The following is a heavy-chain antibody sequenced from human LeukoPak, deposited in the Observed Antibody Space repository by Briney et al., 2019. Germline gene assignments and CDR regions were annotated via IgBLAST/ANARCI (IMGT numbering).Heavy chain of an antibody. V-gene: IGHV3-30*04. CDR1: GFTFSNYM. D-gene: IGHD6-19*01. J-gene: IGHJ4*02. Sequence: GGSLRLSCAASGFTFSNYMMHWVRQAPGKGLDWVAVILENGSNQYYADSVKGRFTISRDNAKNSLYLQMNSLRAEDTAVYYCARRGAVAGTFDYWGQGTLVTVSS. CDR2: ILENGSNQ. CDR3: ARRGAVAGTFDY.